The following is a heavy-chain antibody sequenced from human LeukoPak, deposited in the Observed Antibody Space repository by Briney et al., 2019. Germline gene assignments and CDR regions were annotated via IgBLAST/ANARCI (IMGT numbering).Heavy chain of an antibody. Sequence: GGSLRLSCAASGLSFSSYGMHWVRQAPGKGLEWVAFIQYDGSNKFYADSVKGRFTISRDNSKNTLYLQMNSLRAEDTAIYYCAKNGDRGAYCSGGSCYPYFYYYMDVWGKGTTVTISS. D-gene: IGHD2-15*01. CDR1: GLSFSSYG. CDR2: IQYDGSNK. CDR3: AKNGDRGAYCSGGSCYPYFYYYMDV. J-gene: IGHJ6*03. V-gene: IGHV3-30*02.